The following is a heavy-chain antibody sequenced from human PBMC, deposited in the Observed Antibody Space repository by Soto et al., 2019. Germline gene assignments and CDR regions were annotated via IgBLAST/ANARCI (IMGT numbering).Heavy chain of an antibody. J-gene: IGHJ4*02. V-gene: IGHV2-5*02. CDR2: IYWDDSK. Sequence: QITLKESGPTLVRPTQTLTLTCAFSGFSLSTSGVGVGWIRRPPGKALEWLAVIYWDDSKHYSPSLRSRCTXXXXXXXXPXXXXXXXXXXXXXXXYYXXXXXXEDWPLDYWGQATLVTVSS. CDR1: GFSLSTSGVG. D-gene: IGHD2-21*01. CDR3: XXXXXEDWPLDY.